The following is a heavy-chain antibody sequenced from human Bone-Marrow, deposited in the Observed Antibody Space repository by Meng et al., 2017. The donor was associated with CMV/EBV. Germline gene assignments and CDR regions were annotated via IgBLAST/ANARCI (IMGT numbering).Heavy chain of an antibody. CDR3: ARLGPWQWLVSPHWYFDL. D-gene: IGHD6-19*01. V-gene: IGHV4-61*01. CDR1: GYSISSGYY. CDR2: IYYSGST. Sequence: SETLSLTCTVSGYSISSGYYWGWIRQPPGKGLEWIGYIYYSGSTNYNPSLKSRVTISVDTSKNQFSLKLSSVTAADTAVYYCARLGPWQWLVSPHWYFDLWGRGTLVTVSS. J-gene: IGHJ2*01.